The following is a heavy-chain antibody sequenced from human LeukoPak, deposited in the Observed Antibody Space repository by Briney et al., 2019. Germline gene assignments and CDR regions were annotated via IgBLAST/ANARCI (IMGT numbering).Heavy chain of an antibody. CDR3: ARDLHPDIVVVPAAISWFDP. J-gene: IGHJ5*02. CDR2: IKQDGSEK. V-gene: IGHV3-7*01. Sequence: PGGPLRLSCAASGFTFSSYWMSWVRQAPGKGLEWVANIKQDGSEKYYVDSVKGRFTISRDNAKNSLYLQMNSLRAEDTAVYYCARDLHPDIVVVPAAISWFDPWGQGTLVTVSS. CDR1: GFTFSSYW. D-gene: IGHD2-2*01.